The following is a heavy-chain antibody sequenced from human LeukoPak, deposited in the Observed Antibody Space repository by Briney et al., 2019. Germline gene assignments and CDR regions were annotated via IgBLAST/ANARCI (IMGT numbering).Heavy chain of an antibody. J-gene: IGHJ4*02. CDR1: GFTFSSYS. CDR2: ISSSSSYI. CDR3: ARSIRFLEWSQFDY. V-gene: IGHV3-21*01. D-gene: IGHD3-3*01. Sequence: GGSLRLSCAASGFTFSSYSMNWVRQAPGKGLEWVSSISSSSSYIYYSDSVKGRFTISRDNAKNSLYLQMNSLRAEDTAVYYCARSIRFLEWSQFDYWGQGTLVTVSS.